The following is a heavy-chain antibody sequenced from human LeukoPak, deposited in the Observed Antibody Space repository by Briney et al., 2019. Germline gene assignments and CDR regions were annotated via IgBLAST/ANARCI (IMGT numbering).Heavy chain of an antibody. CDR1: GGSISSYY. D-gene: IGHD5-12*01. V-gene: IGHV4-59*01. J-gene: IGHJ4*02. CDR3: ARSGYSGYDYAFDY. CDR2: IYYSGST. Sequence: SETLSLTCTVSGGSISSYYWSWIRQPPGKGLECIGYIYYSGSTNYNPSLKSRVNISGDTSKNQFSLKLSSVTAADTAVYYCARSGYSGYDYAFDYWGPGTLVTVSS.